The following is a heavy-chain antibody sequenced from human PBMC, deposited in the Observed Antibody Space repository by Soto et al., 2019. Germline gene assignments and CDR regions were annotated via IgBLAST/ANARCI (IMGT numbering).Heavy chain of an antibody. CDR3: ARARAGQYFDY. D-gene: IGHD6-13*01. V-gene: IGHV4-59*01. J-gene: IGHJ4*02. CDR2: IYYSGST. Sequence: SETLSLTCTVPGGSISSYYWSWIRQPPGKGLEWIGYIYYSGSTNYNPSLKSRVTISVDTSKNQFSLKLSSVTAADTAVYYCARARAGQYFDYWGQGTLVTVSS. CDR1: GGSISSYY.